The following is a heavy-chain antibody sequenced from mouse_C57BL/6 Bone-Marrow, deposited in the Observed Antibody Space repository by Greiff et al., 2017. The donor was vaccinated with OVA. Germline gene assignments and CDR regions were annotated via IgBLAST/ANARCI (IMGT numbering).Heavy chain of an antibody. D-gene: IGHD1-3*01. CDR1: GFNIKDDY. CDR3: ATSGNCDY. CDR2: IDPENGDT. Sequence: EVQLQQSGAELVRPGASVKLSCTASGFNIKDDYMHWVKQTPEQGLEWIGWIDPENGDTEYASKFQGKATITADTSSNTAYLQLSSLTSEDTAVYFCATSGNCDYWGQGTTLTVSS. J-gene: IGHJ2*01. V-gene: IGHV14-4*01.